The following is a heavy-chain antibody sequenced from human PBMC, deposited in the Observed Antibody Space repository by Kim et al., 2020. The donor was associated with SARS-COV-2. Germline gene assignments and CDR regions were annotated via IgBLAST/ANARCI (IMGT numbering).Heavy chain of an antibody. D-gene: IGHD1-26*01. Sequence: SVKGRFTISRDNSKNTLYLQMNSLRAEDTAVYYCAKDRGSYLYYYYGMDVWGQGTTVTVSS. CDR3: AKDRGSYLYYYYGMDV. V-gene: IGHV3-30*02. J-gene: IGHJ6*02.